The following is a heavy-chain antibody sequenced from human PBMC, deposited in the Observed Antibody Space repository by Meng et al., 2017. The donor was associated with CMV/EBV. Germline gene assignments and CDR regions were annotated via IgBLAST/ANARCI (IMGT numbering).Heavy chain of an antibody. D-gene: IGHD3-3*01. CDR3: ARRGVVIGDFDY. J-gene: IGHJ4*02. CDR2: INPSGGST. V-gene: IGHV1-46*01. CDR1: GYTFTGYY. Sequence: ASVKVSCKASGYTFTGYYMHWVRQAPGQGLEWMGWINPSGGSTSYAQKFQGRVTMTRDTSTSTVYMELSSLRSEDTAVYYCARRGVVIGDFDYWGQGTLVTVSS.